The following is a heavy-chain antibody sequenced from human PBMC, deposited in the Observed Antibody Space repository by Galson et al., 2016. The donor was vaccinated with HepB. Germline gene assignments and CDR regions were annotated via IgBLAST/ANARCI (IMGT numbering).Heavy chain of an antibody. CDR3: ARDELELRRYFEL. J-gene: IGHJ2*01. CDR1: GFSLSKYG. CDR2: IWYEGRNE. Sequence: SLRLSCAASGFSLSKYGTHWVRQAPGKGLEWLAVIWYEGRNEYYADSVKGRLTISRDNSKNTVYLEMSSLRAEDTAVYYCARDELELRRYFELWGRGTLVTVSS. D-gene: IGHD1-7*01. V-gene: IGHV3-33*01.